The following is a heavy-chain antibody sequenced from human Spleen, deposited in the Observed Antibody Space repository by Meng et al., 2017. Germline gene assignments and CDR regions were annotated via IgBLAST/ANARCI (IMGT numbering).Heavy chain of an antibody. CDR3: ARNRGADAFDI. Sequence: SVKVSCKALGGIFSNYVIGWVRQAPGQGLEWMGGINAVFGTTNYAQKFQGRVTITADESTSTAYMELSSLRSEDTAVYYCARNRGADAFDIWGQGTMVTVSS. J-gene: IGHJ3*02. V-gene: IGHV1-69*13. CDR2: INAVFGTT. CDR1: GGIFSNYV. D-gene: IGHD3-10*01.